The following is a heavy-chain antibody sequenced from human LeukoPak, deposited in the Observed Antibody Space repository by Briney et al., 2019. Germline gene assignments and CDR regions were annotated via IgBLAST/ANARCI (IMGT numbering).Heavy chain of an antibody. J-gene: IGHJ2*01. CDR2: INHSGST. CDR1: GGSFSGYY. V-gene: IGHV4-34*01. D-gene: IGHD4-11*01. CDR3: ARDADYMALPKGYFDL. Sequence: PSETLSLTCAVYGGSFSGYYWSWIRQPPGKGLEWIGEINHSGSTNYNPSLKSRVTISVDTSKNQFSLKLSSVTAADTAVYYCARDADYMALPKGYFDLWGRGTLVTVSS.